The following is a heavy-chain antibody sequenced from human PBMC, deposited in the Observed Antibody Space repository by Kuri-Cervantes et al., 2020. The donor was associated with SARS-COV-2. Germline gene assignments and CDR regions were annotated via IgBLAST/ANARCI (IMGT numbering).Heavy chain of an antibody. CDR2: IYPGDSDT. Sequence: YWSWIRQPPGKGLEWMGIIYPGDSDTRYSPSFQGQVTISADKSISTAYLQWSSLKASDTAMYYCARQKYQLLYNWFDPWGQGTLVTDSS. CDR1: YW. J-gene: IGHJ5*02. V-gene: IGHV5-51*01. D-gene: IGHD2-2*01. CDR3: ARQKYQLLYNWFDP.